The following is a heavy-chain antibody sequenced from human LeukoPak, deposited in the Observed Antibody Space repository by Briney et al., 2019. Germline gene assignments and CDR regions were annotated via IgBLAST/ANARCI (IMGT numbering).Heavy chain of an antibody. CDR1: GFTFSNYY. CDR2: ISSSSTYI. J-gene: IGHJ4*02. Sequence: PGGSLRLSCTASGFTFSNYYMSWVRQAPGKGLEWVSSISSSSTYIYYADSVKGRFTISRDNSKNTLYLQMNSLRAEDTAVYYCAKERYIVVVPAAMVDYWGQGTLVTVSS. CDR3: AKERYIVVVPAAMVDY. V-gene: IGHV3-21*04. D-gene: IGHD2-2*01.